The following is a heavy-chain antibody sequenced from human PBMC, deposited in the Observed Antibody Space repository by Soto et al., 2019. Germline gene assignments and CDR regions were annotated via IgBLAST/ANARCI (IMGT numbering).Heavy chain of an antibody. CDR3: ARRRGSNGWFDL. D-gene: IGHD2-8*01. CDR1: GYTFINYD. CDR2: MNPDSGNT. J-gene: IGHJ5*02. V-gene: IGHV1-8*01. Sequence: QVQLVQSGAEVKKPGASVKVSCKASGYTFINYDINWVRQATGQGLEWVGWMNPDSGNTGYAQNFQGRVTMTGNTSVSSVYRELSSLTSEDTAVYYCARRRGSNGWFDLWGQGTLVTVSS.